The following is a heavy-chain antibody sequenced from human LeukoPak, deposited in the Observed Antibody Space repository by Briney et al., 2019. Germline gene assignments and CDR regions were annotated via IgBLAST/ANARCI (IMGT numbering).Heavy chain of an antibody. D-gene: IGHD3-22*01. V-gene: IGHV3-73*01. CDR2: IRSKANSYAT. CDR1: GFTFSGSA. CDR3: AKGRENYYDSESGY. J-gene: IGHJ4*02. Sequence: GGSLRLSCAASGFTFSGSAMHWVRQASGKGLEWVGRIRSKANSYATAYAASVKGRFTISRDDSKNTAYLQMNSLRAEDTAVYYCAKGRENYYDSESGYWGQGTLVTVSS.